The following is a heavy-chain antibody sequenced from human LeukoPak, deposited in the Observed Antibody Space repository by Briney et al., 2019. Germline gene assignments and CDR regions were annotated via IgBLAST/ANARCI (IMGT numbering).Heavy chain of an antibody. V-gene: IGHV3-74*01. CDR1: GFTFSGFW. J-gene: IGHJ4*02. Sequence: PGGSLRLSCAASGFTFSGFWMHWVRQPPGKGLVWVSRIHTTGSSASYADSVKGRFTISRDNAKNTLYLQMNSLRAEDTAVYYCARDLGQTGTTAHWGQGTLVTVSS. D-gene: IGHD1-7*01. CDR3: ARDLGQTGTTAH. CDR2: IHTTGSSA.